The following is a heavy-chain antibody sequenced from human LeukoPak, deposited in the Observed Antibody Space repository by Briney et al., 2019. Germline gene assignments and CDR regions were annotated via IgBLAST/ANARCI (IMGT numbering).Heavy chain of an antibody. CDR1: GYSISSGYY. J-gene: IGHJ5*02. CDR3: ARGDYGDYS. V-gene: IGHV4-38-2*02. Sequence: PSETLSLTCTVSGYSISSGYYWGWIRQPPGKGLEWIGNIYHSGSTYYNPSLKSRVTISVDKSKNQFSLKLSSVTAADTAVYYCARGDYGDYSWGQGTLVTVSS. CDR2: IYHSGST. D-gene: IGHD4-17*01.